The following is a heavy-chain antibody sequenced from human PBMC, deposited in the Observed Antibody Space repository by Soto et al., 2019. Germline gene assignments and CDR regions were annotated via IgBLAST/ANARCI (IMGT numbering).Heavy chain of an antibody. CDR1: GGTFSSYA. CDR2: IIPIFGTA. D-gene: IGHD3-10*01. J-gene: IGHJ6*02. V-gene: IGHV1-69*06. CDR3: ARENTMVRGVIISDYYYGMDV. Sequence: SVKVSCKASGGTFSSYAISWVRQAPGEGLEWMGGIIPIFGTANYAQKFQGRVTITADKSTSTAYMELSSLRSEDTAVYYCARENTMVRGVIISDYYYGMDVWGQGTPMTV.